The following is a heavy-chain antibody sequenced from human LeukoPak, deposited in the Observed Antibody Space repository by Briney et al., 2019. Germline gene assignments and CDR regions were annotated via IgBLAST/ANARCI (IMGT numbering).Heavy chain of an antibody. CDR3: ARVSFADGGYFDY. D-gene: IGHD2-15*01. V-gene: IGHV3-21*01. CDR1: GFIFSTYS. J-gene: IGHJ4*02. CDR2: ISRSTNHT. Sequence: GGSLRLSCAASGFIFSTYSMNWVRQAPGKGLEWVSSISRSTNHTYYADSLKGRFTISRDNAKNSLYLQMNSLRAEDTAVYYCARVSFADGGYFDYWGQGSLVTVSS.